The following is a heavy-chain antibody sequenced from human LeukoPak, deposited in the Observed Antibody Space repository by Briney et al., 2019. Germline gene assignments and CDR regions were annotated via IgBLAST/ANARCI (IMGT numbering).Heavy chain of an antibody. V-gene: IGHV4-38-2*01. CDR1: GYSISSNYY. J-gene: IGHJ5*02. Sequence: SETLSLTCGVSGYSISSNYYWGWIRQPPGTGLEWIGSFYHSGNTYYNPSLKSRVTISADTSKNQFSLKLNSVTAADTAVYYCARGRYSRPPYKWFDPWGQGTLVTVSS. CDR2: FYHSGNT. D-gene: IGHD4-11*01. CDR3: ARGRYSRPPYKWFDP.